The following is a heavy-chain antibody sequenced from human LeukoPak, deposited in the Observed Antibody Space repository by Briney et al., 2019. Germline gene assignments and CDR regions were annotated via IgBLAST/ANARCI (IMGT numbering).Heavy chain of an antibody. CDR1: GFTFSSYA. Sequence: PGGSLRLSCAASGFTFSSYAMHWVRQAPGKGLEWVAVMSFDGTHIYYADSVKGRFTISRDNSKNTLNLQMNSLRAEDTAVYYCASDFYSSSWYTWGQGTMVTVSS. V-gene: IGHV3-30-3*01. CDR3: ASDFYSSSWYT. CDR2: MSFDGTHI. J-gene: IGHJ3*01. D-gene: IGHD6-13*01.